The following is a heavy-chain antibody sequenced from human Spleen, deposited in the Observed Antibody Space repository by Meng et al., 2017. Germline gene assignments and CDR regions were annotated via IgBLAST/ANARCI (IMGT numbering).Heavy chain of an antibody. CDR3: ARDWFGEFVFDY. CDR1: GYTFTGYY. D-gene: IGHD3-10*01. Sequence: QVPLVQSGAEVKKPGASVKVSCKASGYTFTGYYMHWVRQAPGQGLEWMGRINPNSGGTNYAQKFQARVTMTRDTSISTAYMEVSRLTSDDTAVYYCARDWFGEFVFDYWGQGTLVTVSS. J-gene: IGHJ4*02. CDR2: INPNSGGT. V-gene: IGHV1-2*06.